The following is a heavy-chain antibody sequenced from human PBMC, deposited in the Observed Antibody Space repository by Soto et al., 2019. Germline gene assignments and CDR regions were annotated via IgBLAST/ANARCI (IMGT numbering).Heavy chain of an antibody. D-gene: IGHD2-8*02. J-gene: IGHJ4*02. CDR2: ISGSGGTI. CDR1: GFTFSDYN. CDR3: TRLVGTYKSLDY. Sequence: EVQLVESGGGLVQPGESLRLSCAASGFTFSDYNMNWVRQAPGKGLEWVSYISGSGGTIYYADSVKGRFTVSRDNAVNSLYLRMNSLRDEDTAVYYCTRLVGTYKSLDYWGQGTLVTVSS. V-gene: IGHV3-48*02.